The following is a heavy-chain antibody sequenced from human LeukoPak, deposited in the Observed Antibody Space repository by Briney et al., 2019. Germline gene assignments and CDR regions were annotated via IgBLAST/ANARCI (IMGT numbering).Heavy chain of an antibody. CDR3: AKDLYCSGGSCYSLDY. CDR1: GLTFRTSA. CDR2: ISYDGSNK. Sequence: GGSLRLSCADSGLTFRTSAMHWVRQAPGKGLEWVAVISYDGSNKYYADSVKGRFTISRDNSKNTLYLQMNSLRAEDTAVYYCAKDLYCSGGSCYSLDYWGQGTLVTVSS. J-gene: IGHJ4*02. D-gene: IGHD2-15*01. V-gene: IGHV3-30*04.